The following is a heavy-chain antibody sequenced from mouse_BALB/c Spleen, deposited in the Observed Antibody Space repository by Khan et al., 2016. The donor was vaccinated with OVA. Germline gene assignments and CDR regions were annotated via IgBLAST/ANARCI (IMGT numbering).Heavy chain of an antibody. CDR3: SRSGYGSFAY. D-gene: IGHD2-2*01. CDR2: INPSSGGT. V-gene: IGHV1S81*02. J-gene: IGHJ3*01. Sequence: QVQLKQSGAELVKPGASVRLSCKASGYTFTIYYLYWVKQRPGQGLEWIGDINPSSGGTNFNEKFKSKATLTVDKSSSTAYIQLNSLTSEDSAVYYCSRSGYGSFAYWGQGTLVTVSA. CDR1: GYTFTIYY.